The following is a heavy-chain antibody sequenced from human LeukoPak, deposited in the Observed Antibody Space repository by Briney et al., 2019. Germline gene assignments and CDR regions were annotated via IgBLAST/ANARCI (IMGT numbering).Heavy chain of an antibody. D-gene: IGHD2-2*03. V-gene: IGHV5-51*01. CDR1: GYSFTSYW. Sequence: GESLKISCKGSGYSFTSYWNAWVRQMPGKGLEWMGIIYPDKSDTRYSPPFQGQVTISADKSTRTAYLQWSSLKASDTAMYYCASGYGSRSSCQERFESWGQGTLVTVPS. CDR3: ASGYGSRSSCQERFES. J-gene: IGHJ5*01. CDR2: IYPDKSDT.